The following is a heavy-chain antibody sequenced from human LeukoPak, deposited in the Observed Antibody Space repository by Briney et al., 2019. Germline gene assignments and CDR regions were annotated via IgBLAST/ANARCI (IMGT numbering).Heavy chain of an antibody. CDR3: AKRGVVIRVILVGFHKEAYYFDS. CDR1: GFTFSSYA. D-gene: IGHD3-22*01. Sequence: PPGGSLRLSCAASGFTFSSYAMSWVRQAPGKGVEWVAGISGRGGRTNYADSVKGRFTISRDNPNNALYLQMNSLRAEDTAVSFCAKRGVVIRVILVGFHKEAYYFDSWGQGALVTVSS. V-gene: IGHV3-23*01. J-gene: IGHJ4*02. CDR2: ISGRGGRT.